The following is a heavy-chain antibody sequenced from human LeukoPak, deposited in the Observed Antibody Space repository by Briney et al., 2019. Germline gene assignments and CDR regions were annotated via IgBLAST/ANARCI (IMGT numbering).Heavy chain of an antibody. CDR3: ATYSSSSGY. CDR2: INHSGST. D-gene: IGHD6-13*01. V-gene: IGHV4-34*01. Sequence: KPSETLSLTCAVYGGSFSGYYWSWIRQPPGKGLEWIGEINHSGSTNYNPSLKSRVTISVDTSKNQFSLKLSSVTAADTAVYYCATYSSSSGYWGQGTLVTVSS. CDR1: GGSFSGYY. J-gene: IGHJ4*02.